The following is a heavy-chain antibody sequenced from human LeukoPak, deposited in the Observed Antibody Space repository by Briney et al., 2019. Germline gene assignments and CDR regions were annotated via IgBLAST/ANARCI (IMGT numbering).Heavy chain of an antibody. D-gene: IGHD2-2*01. J-gene: IGHJ4*02. Sequence: ASVKVSCTASTYTFTGYYINWVRQAPGQGLEWMGWMNPNSGATSFAQKFQGRVTMTRDTSISTAYMELSSLKSDDTAVYYCARRHIDCSITTCYVDYWGQGTLVTVSS. V-gene: IGHV1-2*02. CDR1: TYTFTGYY. CDR2: MNPNSGAT. CDR3: ARRHIDCSITTCYVDY.